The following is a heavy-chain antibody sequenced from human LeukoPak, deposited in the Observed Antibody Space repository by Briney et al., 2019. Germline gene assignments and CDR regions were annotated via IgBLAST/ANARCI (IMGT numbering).Heavy chain of an antibody. CDR3: ARDGTIPL. D-gene: IGHD1-14*01. V-gene: IGHV4-59*01. CDR2: IYYSGST. Sequence: SETLSLTCSVSGGSISGYYWSWIRQPPGKGLEWIGQIYYSGSTKHNPSLKSRVIISVDTSKNQFSLKLSSVTAADTALYYCARDGTIPLWGQGTLVTVSS. CDR1: GGSISGYY. J-gene: IGHJ4*02.